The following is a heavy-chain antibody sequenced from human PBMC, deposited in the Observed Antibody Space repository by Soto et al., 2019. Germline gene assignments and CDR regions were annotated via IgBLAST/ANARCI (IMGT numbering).Heavy chain of an antibody. CDR3: ARHYCSSTSCYPVYYYYYGMHV. Sequence: GESLKISCKGSGYSFTSYWIGWVRQMPGKGLEWMGIIYPGDSDTRYSPSFQGQVTISADKSISTAYLQWSSLKASDTAMYYCARHYCSSTSCYPVYYYYYGMHVWGQGTTVTVSS. V-gene: IGHV5-51*01. CDR1: GYSFTSYW. J-gene: IGHJ6*02. D-gene: IGHD2-2*01. CDR2: IYPGDSDT.